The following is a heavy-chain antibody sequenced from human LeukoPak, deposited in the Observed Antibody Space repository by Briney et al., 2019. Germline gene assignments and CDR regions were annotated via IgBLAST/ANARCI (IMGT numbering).Heavy chain of an antibody. Sequence: SETLSLTCAVYGRSFSGYYWSWIRQPPGKGAEWIGEINQSGSTNYNPSLKSRVTISVDTSQNPFCLKLSSVTAADTAVYYCARKGPFGELLGYYFDYWGQGTLVTVSS. D-gene: IGHD3-10*01. J-gene: IGHJ4*02. CDR1: GRSFSGYY. CDR3: ARKGPFGELLGYYFDY. CDR2: INQSGST. V-gene: IGHV4-34*01.